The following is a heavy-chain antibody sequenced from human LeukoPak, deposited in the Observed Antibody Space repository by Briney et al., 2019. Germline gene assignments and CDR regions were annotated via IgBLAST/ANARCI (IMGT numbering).Heavy chain of an antibody. Sequence: GASVKVSCKASGYTFTSYDINWVRQATGQGLEWMGWMNPNSGNTGYAQKFQGRVTITRNTSISTAYMELSSLRSEDTAVYYCARYIVPAANDLGWFDPWGQGTLVTVSS. J-gene: IGHJ5*02. D-gene: IGHD2-2*01. V-gene: IGHV1-8*03. CDR3: ARYIVPAANDLGWFDP. CDR2: MNPNSGNT. CDR1: GYTFTSYD.